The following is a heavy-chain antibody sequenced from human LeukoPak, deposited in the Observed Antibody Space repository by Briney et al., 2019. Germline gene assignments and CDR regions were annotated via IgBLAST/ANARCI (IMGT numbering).Heavy chain of an antibody. CDR3: AKDASDYSSSLL. J-gene: IGHJ4*02. Sequence: GGSLRLSCAASGFTFSSYAMSWVRQAPGKGLEWVSAISGSGGSTYYADSVKGRFTISRDNSKNTLYLRMNSLRGEDTAVYYCAKDASDYSSSLLWGQGTLVTVSS. CDR2: ISGSGGST. CDR1: GFTFSSYA. D-gene: IGHD6-13*01. V-gene: IGHV3-23*01.